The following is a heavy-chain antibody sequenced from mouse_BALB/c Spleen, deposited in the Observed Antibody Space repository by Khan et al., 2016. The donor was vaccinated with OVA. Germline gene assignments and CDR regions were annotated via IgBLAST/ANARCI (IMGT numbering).Heavy chain of an antibody. Sequence: VQLQQSGPELVKPGASVKISCKASGYSFTGYFIHWVMQSHGKSLEWIGRINPHIGETFYNQKFRGKATLTVDESSSTAHMELRSLASEDYAVYFCARIYVSDFDYWGQGTTLTVSS. J-gene: IGHJ2*01. V-gene: IGHV1-20*02. D-gene: IGHD1-1*01. CDR3: ARIYVSDFDY. CDR1: GYSFTGYF. CDR2: INPHIGET.